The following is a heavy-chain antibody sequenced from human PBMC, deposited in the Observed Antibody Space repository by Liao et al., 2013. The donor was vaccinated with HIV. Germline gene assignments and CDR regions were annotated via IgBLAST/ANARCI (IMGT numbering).Heavy chain of an antibody. J-gene: IGHJ4*02. CDR1: GGSFYSHY. D-gene: IGHD4-17*01. CDR3: ARGLTVTSEGVFDS. Sequence: QVQLQESGPGLVKPSQTLSLTCAVYGGSFYSHYWTWVRQAPGKRLEWIGEIIHAGGTKYNPSLESRVSISMDASKNQFSLKLHSVTAADTALYYCARGLTVTSEGVFDSWGQGNLVTVSS. V-gene: IGHV4-34*09. CDR2: IIHAGGT.